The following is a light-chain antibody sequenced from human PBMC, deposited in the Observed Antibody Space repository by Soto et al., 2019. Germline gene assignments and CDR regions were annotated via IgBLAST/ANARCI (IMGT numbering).Light chain of an antibody. CDR3: QHRNNRPFS. CDR1: QSVSSN. Sequence: EIVMTQSPATLSVSPGERATLSCRASQSVSSNLAWYQQKPGQAPRLLIYGASTRATGIPARFSGSGSGTDFTLTISSLEPEDFAVYYCQHRNNRPFSFGPGTKVDI. V-gene: IGKV3-15*01. CDR2: GAS. J-gene: IGKJ3*01.